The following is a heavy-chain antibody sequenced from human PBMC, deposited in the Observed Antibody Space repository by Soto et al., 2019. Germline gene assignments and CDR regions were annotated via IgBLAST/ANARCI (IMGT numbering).Heavy chain of an antibody. D-gene: IGHD3-10*01. CDR2: IYYSGST. CDR1: GGSISSRSYY. CDR3: ARRGSGSYSDY. V-gene: IGHV4-39*01. J-gene: IGHJ4*02. Sequence: QLQLQESGPGLVKPSETLSLTCTVSGGSISSRSYYWGWIRQPPGKGLEWIGSIYYSGSTYYNPSLKSRVPTPVDTAKNQFALKLGAVTAADTAVYYCARRGSGSYSDYWGQGTLVTVSS.